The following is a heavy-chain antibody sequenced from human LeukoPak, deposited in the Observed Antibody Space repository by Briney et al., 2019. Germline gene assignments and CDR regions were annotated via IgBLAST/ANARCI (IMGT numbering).Heavy chain of an antibody. J-gene: IGHJ4*02. CDR1: GDSISSGGHY. D-gene: IGHD3-10*01. Sequence: KPSETLSLTCAVSGDSISSGGHYWNWIRQRPGNGLEWIGYIFHTGSTYYNPSLKSRVTISVDASKNHLSLKLNSVTAADTAVYFCAGLFVGEYYGSGYYFDDWGQGTLVTVTS. CDR2: IFHTGST. V-gene: IGHV4-31*11. CDR3: AGLFVGEYYGSGYYFDD.